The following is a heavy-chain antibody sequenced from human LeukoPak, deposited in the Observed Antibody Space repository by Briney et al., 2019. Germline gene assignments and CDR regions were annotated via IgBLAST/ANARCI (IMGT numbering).Heavy chain of an antibody. V-gene: IGHV1-18*01. Sequence: ASVKVSCKASGYTFTSYGISWVRQAPGQGLEWMGWINAYNGNTNYAQKLQGRVTMTTDTSTSTAYMELRSLRSDDTAVYYCARDVPSLRYFDWLSANSNWFDPWGQGTLVTVSS. D-gene: IGHD3-9*01. CDR3: ARDVPSLRYFDWLSANSNWFDP. CDR1: GYTFTSYG. CDR2: INAYNGNT. J-gene: IGHJ5*02.